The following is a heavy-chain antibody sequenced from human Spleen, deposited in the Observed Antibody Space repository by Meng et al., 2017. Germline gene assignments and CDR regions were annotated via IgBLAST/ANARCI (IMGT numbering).Heavy chain of an antibody. J-gene: IGHJ4*02. CDR2: IYYSGST. Sequence: SETLSLTCTVSGGSISSSSHYWGWIRQHPGKGLEWIGYIYYSGSTYYNPSLKSRVTISVDTSKNQFSLKLSSVTAADTAVYYCARINYYDSSGSYYFDYWGQGTLVTVSS. D-gene: IGHD3-22*01. CDR1: GGSISSSSHY. CDR3: ARINYYDSSGSYYFDY. V-gene: IGHV4-31*03.